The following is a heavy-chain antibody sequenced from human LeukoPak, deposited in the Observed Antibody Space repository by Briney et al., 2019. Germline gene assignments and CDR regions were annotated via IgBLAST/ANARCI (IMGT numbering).Heavy chain of an antibody. J-gene: IGHJ4*02. D-gene: IGHD2-8*02. CDR3: ARGGTGALDY. Sequence: GGSLRLSCTASGFSFSDYYMSWIRQAPGKGLEWISYISSRSTYISDADSVKGRFTISRDNAENLLFLQMNSLRVEDTALYYCARGGTGALDYWGQGILVTVSS. CDR2: ISSRSTYI. V-gene: IGHV3-11*06. CDR1: GFSFSDYY.